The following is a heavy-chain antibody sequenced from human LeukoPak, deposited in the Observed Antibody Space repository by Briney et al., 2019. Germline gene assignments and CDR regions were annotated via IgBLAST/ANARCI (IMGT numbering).Heavy chain of an antibody. J-gene: IGHJ4*02. CDR3: ARDPSLRVTLDY. CDR1: GFIFSNYG. V-gene: IGHV3-33*01. D-gene: IGHD5/OR15-5a*01. CDR2: VWYDGSNK. Sequence: PGGSLRLSCAASGFIFSNYGVHWVRQAPGKGLEWVAVVWYDGSNKYYADSVKGRFTISRDNSKNMLYLEMNSLRAEDTAVYYCARDPSLRVTLDYWGQGTLVTVSS.